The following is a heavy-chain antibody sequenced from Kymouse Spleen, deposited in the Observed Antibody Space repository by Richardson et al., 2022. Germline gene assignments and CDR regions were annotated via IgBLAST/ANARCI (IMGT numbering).Heavy chain of an antibody. V-gene: IGHV4-34*01. J-gene: IGHJ5*02. CDR1: GGSFSGYY. D-gene: IGHD4-11,IGHD4-11*01. CDR3: ASYSNYVHNWFDP. CDR2: INHSGST. Sequence: QVQLQQWGAGLLKPSETLSLTCAVYGGSFSGYYWSWIRQPPGKGLEWIGEINHSGSTNYNPSLKSRVTISVDTSKNQFSLKLSSVTAADTAVYYCASYSNYVHNWFDPWGQGTLVTVSS.